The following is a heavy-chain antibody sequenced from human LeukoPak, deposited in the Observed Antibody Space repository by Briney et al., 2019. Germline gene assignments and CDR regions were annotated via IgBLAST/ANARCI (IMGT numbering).Heavy chain of an antibody. CDR3: ARDFQSGSYPYFDY. D-gene: IGHD1-26*01. V-gene: IGHV1-69*06. CDR2: IIPIFGTA. CDR1: GGTFSSYA. Sequence: ASVKVSCKASGGTFSSYAISWVRQAPGQGLEWMGGIIPIFGTANYAQKFQGRVTITADKSTSTAYMELSSLRSEDTAVYYCARDFQSGSYPYFDYWGQGTLVTVSS. J-gene: IGHJ4*02.